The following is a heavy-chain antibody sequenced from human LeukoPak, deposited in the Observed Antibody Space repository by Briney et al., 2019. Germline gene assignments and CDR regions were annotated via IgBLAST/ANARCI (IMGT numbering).Heavy chain of an antibody. V-gene: IGHV4-4*07. D-gene: IGHD4-17*01. CDR1: GGSISSYY. Sequence: SETLSLTCTVSGGSISSYYWSWIRQPAGKGLEWIGRIYTSGSTNYNPSLKSRVTMSVDTSKNQFSLKLSSVTAADTAVYYCARDRGYGDYLNAFDIWGQGTMVTVSS. J-gene: IGHJ3*02. CDR3: ARDRGYGDYLNAFDI. CDR2: IYTSGST.